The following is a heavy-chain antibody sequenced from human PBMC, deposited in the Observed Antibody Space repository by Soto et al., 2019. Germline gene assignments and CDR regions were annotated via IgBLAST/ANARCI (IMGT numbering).Heavy chain of an antibody. CDR1: GFTFTTSA. V-gene: IGHV1-58*02. D-gene: IGHD3-22*01. CDR3: AADLYYYDSSGYYYLVDY. Sequence: SVKVSCKASGFTFTTSAMQWVRQARGQSLEWIGWIVVGSGNTNYAQKFQERVTITRDMSTSTAYMELSSLRSEDTAVYYCAADLYYYDSSGYYYLVDYWGQGTLVTVSS. J-gene: IGHJ4*02. CDR2: IVVGSGNT.